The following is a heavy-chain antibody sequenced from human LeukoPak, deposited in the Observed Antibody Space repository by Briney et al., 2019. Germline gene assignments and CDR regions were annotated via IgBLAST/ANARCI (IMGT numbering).Heavy chain of an antibody. CDR3: ACGYSYGVDY. V-gene: IGHV3-30-3*01. J-gene: IGHJ4*02. CDR2: ISYDGSNK. D-gene: IGHD5-18*01. Sequence: EGSLRLSCAASGFTFSNYAMHWVRQAPGKGLEWVAVISYDGSNKYYADSVKGRFTISRDNSKNTLYLQMNSLRPDDTAVYYSACGYSYGVDYWGQGTLVTVSS. CDR1: GFTFSNYA.